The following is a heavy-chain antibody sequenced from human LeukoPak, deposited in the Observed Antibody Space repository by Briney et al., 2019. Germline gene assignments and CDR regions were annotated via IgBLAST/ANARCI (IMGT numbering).Heavy chain of an antibody. CDR1: GFTVSSNY. V-gene: IGHV3-53*04. J-gene: IGHJ4*02. Sequence: PGGSLRLSCAASGFTVSSNYMSWVRQAPGKGLEWVSVIYSGGSTYYADSVKGRFTISRHNSKNTLYLQMNSLRAEDTAVYYCAKTHYYDFWSGYSYWGQGTLVTVSS. CDR3: AKTHYYDFWSGYSY. CDR2: IYSGGST. D-gene: IGHD3-3*01.